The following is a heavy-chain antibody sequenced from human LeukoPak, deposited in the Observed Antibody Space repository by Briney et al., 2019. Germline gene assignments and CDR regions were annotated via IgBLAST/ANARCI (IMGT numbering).Heavy chain of an antibody. CDR1: GFNFSDSR. D-gene: IGHD2-21*01. Sequence: PGGSLRLSCATSGFNFSDSRMTWVRQAPGKGPQWGANINRDGTEKHFLDSVEGRFTISRDNAKNSLYLQMNTLRPQDTALYFCVRGDWYLESWGQGTLVTVSS. CDR2: INRDGTEK. V-gene: IGHV3-7*04. J-gene: IGHJ4*02. CDR3: VRGDWYLES.